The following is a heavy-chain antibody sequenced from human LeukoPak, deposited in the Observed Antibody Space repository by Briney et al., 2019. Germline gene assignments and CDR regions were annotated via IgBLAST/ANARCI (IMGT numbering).Heavy chain of an antibody. J-gene: IGHJ3*02. CDR1: GGSISSYY. V-gene: IGHV4-59*12. Sequence: SETLSLTCTVSGGSISSYYWSWIRQPPGKGLEWIGYIYYSGSTYYNPSLKSRVTISVDRSKNQFSLKLSSVTAADTAVYYCARSSDDDAFDIWGQGTMVTVSS. CDR2: IYYSGST. CDR3: ARSSDDDAFDI.